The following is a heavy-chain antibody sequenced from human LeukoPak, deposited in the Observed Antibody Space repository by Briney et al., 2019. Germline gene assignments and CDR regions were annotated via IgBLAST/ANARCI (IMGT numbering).Heavy chain of an antibody. J-gene: IGHJ3*02. CDR1: GFTFSNAW. CDR3: ARDSEYVRDAFDI. V-gene: IGHV3-33*08. CDR2: IWYDGSNK. Sequence: GGSLRLSCAASGFTFSNAWMSWVRQAPGKGLEWVAVIWYDGSNKYYADSVKGRFTISRDNSKNTLYLQMNSLRAEDTAVYYCARDSEYVRDAFDIWGQGTMVTVSS. D-gene: IGHD6-6*01.